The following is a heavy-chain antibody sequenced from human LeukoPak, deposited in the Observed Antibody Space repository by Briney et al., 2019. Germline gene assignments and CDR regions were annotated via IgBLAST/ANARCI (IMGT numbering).Heavy chain of an antibody. D-gene: IGHD3-3*01. CDR3: ARESGITIFGGGTWGEMDV. CDR1: GYTFTNYG. J-gene: IGHJ6*04. CDR2: ISAYNGNT. V-gene: IGHV1-18*01. Sequence: GASVKVSCKASGYTFTNYGISWVRQAPGQGLEWMGWISAYNGNTNYAQKFQGRITMTTDTSTSTAYMELRSLRSDDTAVYYCARESGITIFGGGTWGEMDVWGKGTTVTVSS.